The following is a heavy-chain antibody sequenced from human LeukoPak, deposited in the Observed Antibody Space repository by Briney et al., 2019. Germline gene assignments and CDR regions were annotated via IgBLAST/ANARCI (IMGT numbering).Heavy chain of an antibody. CDR2: ISPNSGGT. V-gene: IGHV1-2*02. J-gene: IGHJ4*02. CDR1: DYTFTGYY. D-gene: IGHD2-21*02. CDR3: ARGKTTVYCGGDCYAFDY. Sequence: GASVKVSCKTSDYTFTGYYMHWVRQAPGQGLEWMGWISPNSGGTNYAQKFQGRVTMTSDTSISTAYMELSRLRSDDTAVYYCARGKTTVYCGGDCYAFDYWGQGSLVTVSS.